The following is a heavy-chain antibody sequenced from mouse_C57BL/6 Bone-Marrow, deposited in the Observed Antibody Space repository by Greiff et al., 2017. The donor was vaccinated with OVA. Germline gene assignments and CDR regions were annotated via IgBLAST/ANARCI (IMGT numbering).Heavy chain of an antibody. D-gene: IGHD2-13*01. V-gene: IGHV4-1*01. CDR1: GIDFSSYW. J-gene: IGHJ4*01. CDR2: INPDSSTI. CDR3: ARPPTMATGGALDY. Sequence: EVQLVESGGGLVQPGGSLKLSCAASGIDFSSYWMSWVRRTPGKGLEWIGEINPDSSTINYAPYLKDKFIITSDYANNTLYLQISNVRSEDTALADSARPPTMATGGALDYWGQGTTVTVSS.